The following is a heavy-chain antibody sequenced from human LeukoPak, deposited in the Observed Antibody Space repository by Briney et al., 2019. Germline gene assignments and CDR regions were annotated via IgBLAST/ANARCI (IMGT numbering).Heavy chain of an antibody. CDR2: LSGSGGST. D-gene: IGHD1-26*01. J-gene: IGHJ5*02. Sequence: GGSLRLSCAASGFIFSNFAMTWVRQAPGKGLEWVSALSGSGGSTYYADSVKGRFTISRDNSKNTLYLQMNSLRAEDTAVYYCAKDGGWELLPNWFDPWGQGTLVTVSS. CDR3: AKDGGWELLPNWFDP. CDR1: GFIFSNFA. V-gene: IGHV3-23*01.